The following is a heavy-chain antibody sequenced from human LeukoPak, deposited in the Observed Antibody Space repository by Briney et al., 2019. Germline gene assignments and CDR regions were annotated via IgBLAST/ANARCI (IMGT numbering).Heavy chain of an antibody. CDR1: GLTFSDYS. J-gene: IGHJ4*02. V-gene: IGHV3-48*04. CDR2: ISGSGSTI. Sequence: GGSLRLSCAASGLTFSDYSMNWVRQAPGKGLEWVSWISGSGSTIYYADSVKGRFTISRDNAKNSLYLQMNSLRADDTAVYYCATFIDYWGQGTLVTVSS. CDR3: ATFIDY.